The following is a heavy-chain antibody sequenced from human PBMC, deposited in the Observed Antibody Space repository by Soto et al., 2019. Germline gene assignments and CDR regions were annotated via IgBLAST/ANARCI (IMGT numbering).Heavy chain of an antibody. D-gene: IGHD5-18*01. CDR2: INPNSGGT. J-gene: IGHJ6*02. Sequence: ASVKLSCKASGYTFTGYYMHWVRQAPGQGLEWMGWINPNSGGTNYAQKFQGWVTMTRDTSISTAYMELSRLRSDDTAVYYCARDNGYSYGYYYYYGMDVWGQGTTVTVSS. CDR1: GYTFTGYY. CDR3: ARDNGYSYGYYYYYGMDV. V-gene: IGHV1-2*04.